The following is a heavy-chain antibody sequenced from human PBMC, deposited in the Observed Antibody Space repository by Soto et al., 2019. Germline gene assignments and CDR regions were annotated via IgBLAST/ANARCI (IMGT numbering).Heavy chain of an antibody. J-gene: IGHJ6*02. CDR2: IDPSDSYT. D-gene: IGHD6-19*01. CDR1: GYSFTSYW. V-gene: IGHV5-10-1*01. CDR3: ARDEGQVAGPMDNYYYGMDV. Sequence: PGESLKISCKGSGYSFTSYWISWVRQMPGKGLEWMGRIDPSDSYTNYSPSFQGHVTISADKSISTAYLQWSSLKASDTAMYYCARDEGQVAGPMDNYYYGMDVWGQGTTVTVSS.